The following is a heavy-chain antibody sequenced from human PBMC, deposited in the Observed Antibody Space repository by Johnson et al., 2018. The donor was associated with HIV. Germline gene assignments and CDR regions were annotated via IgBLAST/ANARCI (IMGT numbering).Heavy chain of an antibody. CDR3: IRCIAATGRDAFDI. CDR1: GFTFDDYT. Sequence: VQLVESGGGVVQPGGSLRLSCAASGFTFDDYTMHWVRQAPGKGLEWVSLISWDGGDTYYADSVKGRFIISRDNTKESLYLQMNSLRPEDTAVYYCIRCIAATGRDAFDIWGQGTMVTVSS. V-gene: IGHV3-43D*03. CDR2: ISWDGGDT. D-gene: IGHD6-13*01. J-gene: IGHJ3*02.